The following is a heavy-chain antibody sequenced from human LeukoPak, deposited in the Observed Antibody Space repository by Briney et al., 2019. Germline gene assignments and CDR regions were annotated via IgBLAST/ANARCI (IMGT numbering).Heavy chain of an antibody. CDR3: AKSGGVWAKEYYDSSGYLDY. V-gene: IGHV3-21*04. Sequence: PGGSLRLSCAASGFTFSSYSMNWVRQAPGKGLEWVSSISSSSSYIYYADSVKGRFTISRDNSKNTLYLQMNSLRAEDTAVYYCAKSGGVWAKEYYDSSGYLDYWGQGTLVTVSS. D-gene: IGHD3-22*01. CDR2: ISSSSSYI. J-gene: IGHJ4*02. CDR1: GFTFSSYS.